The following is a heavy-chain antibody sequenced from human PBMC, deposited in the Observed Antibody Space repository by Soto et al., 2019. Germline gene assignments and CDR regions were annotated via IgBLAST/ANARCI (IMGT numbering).Heavy chain of an antibody. CDR2: IYHSGGT. CDR3: AGTDSYTSGLDY. Sequence: TLSLTCAVSGYSSRSGYYWAWIRQPPGKGLEYIGSIYHSGGTFYNPSLKSRITMSVDTSKKQFSLRLTAVTAADTAVYFCAGTDSYTSGLDYWGQGTGVTVS. D-gene: IGHD6-19*01. J-gene: IGHJ4*02. CDR1: GYSSRSGYY. V-gene: IGHV4-38-2*01.